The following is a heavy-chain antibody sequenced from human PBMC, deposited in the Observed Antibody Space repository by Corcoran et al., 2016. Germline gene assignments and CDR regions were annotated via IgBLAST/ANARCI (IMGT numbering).Heavy chain of an antibody. CDR1: GGSVSSGSYY. CDR3: AREGGGNSVPY. V-gene: IGHV4-61*01. D-gene: IGHD2-21*02. Sequence: QVQLQESGPGLVKPSETLSLTCTVSGGSVSSGSYYWSWIRQPPGKGLEWIGYIYYSGSTNYNPSLKSRVTISVDTSKNQFSLKLSSVTAADTAVYYCAREGGGNSVPYWGQGTLVTVSS. J-gene: IGHJ4*02. CDR2: IYYSGST.